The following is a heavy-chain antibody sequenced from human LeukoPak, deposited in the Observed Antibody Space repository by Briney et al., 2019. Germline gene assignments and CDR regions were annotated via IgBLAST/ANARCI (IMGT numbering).Heavy chain of an antibody. CDR3: ARDPRWLTPDCTSTSCYENYFDP. CDR1: GYSISSGYQ. V-gene: IGHV4-38-2*02. Sequence: SETLSLTCGVSGYSISSGYQWAWIRQSPGKGLEWIGSIYHSGSAHYNPSLKSRVTISVETSKNQFSLNMYSVAAADTAVYYCARDPRWLTPDCTSTSCYENYFDPWGQGTLVTVSS. CDR2: IYHSGSA. J-gene: IGHJ5*02. D-gene: IGHD2-2*01.